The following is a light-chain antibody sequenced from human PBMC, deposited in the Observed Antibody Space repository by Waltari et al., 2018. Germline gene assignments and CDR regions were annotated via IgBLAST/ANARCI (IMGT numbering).Light chain of an antibody. CDR3: QEYGRS. CDR2: KAS. Sequence: DIQMTQSPSTLSASVGDRVTITCRASQSISSWLAWYQQKPGKAPKLLIYKASSLESGVPSRFSGSGSGTEFTLTISSLQPDYFAVYYCQEYGRSFGQGTRLEIK. V-gene: IGKV1-5*03. CDR1: QSISSW. J-gene: IGKJ5*01.